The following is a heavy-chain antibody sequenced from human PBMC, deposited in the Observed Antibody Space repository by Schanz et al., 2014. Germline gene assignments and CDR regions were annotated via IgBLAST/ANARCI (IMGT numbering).Heavy chain of an antibody. J-gene: IGHJ5*02. D-gene: IGHD2-15*01. V-gene: IGHV1-18*04. CDR1: GYTFTNFF. CDR2: ITAYNGDT. Sequence: QVHLVQSGAEVHKPGASLKISCKASGYTFTNFFLHWVRQAPGQGLEWMGWITAYNGDTNYALKLQGRVTMTTDTSTGTAYMELRSLRSDDTAVYYCARGRGCTGGSCYSWFDLWGQGTLVTVAS. CDR3: ARGRGCTGGSCYSWFDL.